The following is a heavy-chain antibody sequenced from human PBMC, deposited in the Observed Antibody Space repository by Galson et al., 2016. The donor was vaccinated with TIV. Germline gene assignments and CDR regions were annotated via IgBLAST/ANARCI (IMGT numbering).Heavy chain of an antibody. CDR3: AKGKEYYEF. Sequence: QSGAEVKKPGESLIISCKASGYMFSAHWFGWVRQMPGKGPEWIGIMNPGDSETRYSPSFEGQVTIPADNSISTAYLQWHSLKASDTAVYYCAKGKEYYEFWGQGTLVTVSS. CDR2: MNPGDSET. CDR1: GYMFSAHW. D-gene: IGHD3-16*01. J-gene: IGHJ4*02. V-gene: IGHV5-51*03.